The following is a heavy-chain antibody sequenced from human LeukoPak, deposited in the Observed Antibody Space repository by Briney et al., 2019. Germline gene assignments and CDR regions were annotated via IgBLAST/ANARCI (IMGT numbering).Heavy chain of an antibody. CDR1: GFTCSSYW. V-gene: IGHV3-7*03. CDR2: IKQDGSEK. J-gene: IGHJ1*01. CDR3: ARGDAIVGAHLGQH. D-gene: IGHD1-26*01. Sequence: GGSLRLSCAASGFTCSSYWMSWVRQAPGKGLEWVANIKQDGSEKYYVDSVKGRFTISRDNAKNSLYLQMNSLRAEDTAVYYCARGDAIVGAHLGQHWGQGTLVTVSS.